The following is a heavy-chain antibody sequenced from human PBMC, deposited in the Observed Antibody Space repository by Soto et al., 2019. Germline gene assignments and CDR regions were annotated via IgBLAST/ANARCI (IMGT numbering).Heavy chain of an antibody. Sequence: EVQLVQSGAEVKKPGESLKISCKGSGYSFTSYWIGWVRQMPGKGLEWMGIIHPGDSDTRYSPSFQGQVTISVDKSISTAYLQWSSLKASDTAMYYCARHDAPHSTDTWFDPWGQGTLVTVSA. CDR3: ARHDAPHSTDTWFDP. V-gene: IGHV5-51*01. CDR2: IHPGDSDT. D-gene: IGHD2-15*01. CDR1: GYSFTSYW. J-gene: IGHJ5*02.